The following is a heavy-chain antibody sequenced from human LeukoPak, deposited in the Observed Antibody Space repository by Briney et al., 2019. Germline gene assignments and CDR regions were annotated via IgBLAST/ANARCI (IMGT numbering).Heavy chain of an antibody. J-gene: IGHJ6*03. CDR3: ARVRKIHVGYNYYYMDV. Sequence: SETLSLTCTVSGGSISSYYWSWIRQPAGKGLEWIGRIYTSGSTNYNPSLKSRVTMSVDTSKNQFSLKLSSVTAADTAVYYCARVRKIHVGYNYYYMDVWGKGTTVTVSS. CDR1: GGSISSYY. V-gene: IGHV4-4*07. D-gene: IGHD1-14*01. CDR2: IYTSGST.